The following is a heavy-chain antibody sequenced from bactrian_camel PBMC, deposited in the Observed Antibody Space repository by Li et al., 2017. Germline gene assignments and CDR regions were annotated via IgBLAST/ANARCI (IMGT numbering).Heavy chain of an antibody. V-gene: IGHV3S53*01. CDR1: RLAWSTWC. Sequence: VQLVESGGGSVQAGGSLRLSCAASRLAWSTWCVGWFRQTPRTEREPVATIESDDTAMYADTVKGRSTISADNANNTLYLQVDGLKPEDTAIYYCAAGGADCAWRWRTEARTTFPYWGKGTQVTVS. CDR2: IESDDTA. J-gene: IGHJ4*01. CDR3: AAGGADCAWRWRTEARTTFPY. D-gene: IGHD1*01.